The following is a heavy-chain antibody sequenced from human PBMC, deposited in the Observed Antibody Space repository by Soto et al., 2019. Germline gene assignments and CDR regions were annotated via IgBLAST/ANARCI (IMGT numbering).Heavy chain of an antibody. CDR3: AKDHTVVIRDAFDI. Sequence: EVQILESGGGLVQPGGSLRLSCAASGFTFSSYAMYWVRQAPGKGLAWVPGISDRGTGTYYADSVKGRFTISRDNSKNTVDLQMKRLRAEDTAVYYCAKDHTVVIRDAFDIWGQVTMVNVSS. CDR2: ISDRGTGT. V-gene: IGHV3-23*01. J-gene: IGHJ3*02. D-gene: IGHD3-22*01. CDR1: GFTFSSYA.